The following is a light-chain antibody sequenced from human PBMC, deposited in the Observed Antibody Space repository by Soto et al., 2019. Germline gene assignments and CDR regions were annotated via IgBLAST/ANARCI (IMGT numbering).Light chain of an antibody. Sequence: QSVLTQPPSVSAAPGQKVTISCSGSSSNIGSNSVSWYQQLPGTAPKLLIYDDDKRPSGIPDRFSGSKSGTSATLGITGFQTGDEADYYCGSWDSSLSDYVLANGTKVT. J-gene: IGLJ1*01. CDR3: GSWDSSLSDYV. CDR1: SSNIGSNS. V-gene: IGLV1-51*01. CDR2: DDD.